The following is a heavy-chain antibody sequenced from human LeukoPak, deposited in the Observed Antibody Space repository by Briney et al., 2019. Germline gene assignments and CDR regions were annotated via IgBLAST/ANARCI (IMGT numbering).Heavy chain of an antibody. CDR2: IYYSGST. CDR1: GGSISSYY. V-gene: IGHV4-59*01. Sequence: SETLSLTCTVSGGSISSYYWSWIRQPPGKGLEWIGYIYYSGSTNYNPSLKSRVTISVDTSKNQFSLKLSSVTAADTAVYYCARGPTRYYFDYWGQGTLVTVSS. J-gene: IGHJ4*02. CDR3: ARGPTRYYFDY.